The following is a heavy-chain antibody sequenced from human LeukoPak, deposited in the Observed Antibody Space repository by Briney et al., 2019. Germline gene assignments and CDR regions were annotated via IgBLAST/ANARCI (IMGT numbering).Heavy chain of an antibody. J-gene: IGHJ4*02. CDR3: ARDAVGYSYGSPDY. Sequence: GGSLRLSCRACGFPLSTYWMHWVRHVPGKGLVWVSHSNGDGSTTSYADSVKGRFTISRDNAKNTVYLQMNGLRAEDTALYYCARDAVGYSYGSPDYWGQGTLVTVSS. CDR2: SNGDGSTT. D-gene: IGHD5-18*01. CDR1: GFPLSTYW. V-gene: IGHV3-74*01.